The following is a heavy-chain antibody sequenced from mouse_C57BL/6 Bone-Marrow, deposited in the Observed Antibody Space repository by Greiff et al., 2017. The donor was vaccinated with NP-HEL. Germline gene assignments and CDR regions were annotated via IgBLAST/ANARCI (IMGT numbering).Heavy chain of an antibody. Sequence: EVQLVESEGGLVQPGSSMKLSCTASGFTFSDYYMAWVRQVPEKGLKWVANINSDGSSTYYLDSLKSRFIISRDNAKNILYLQMSSLKSEDTATYYCAREGGLRRRTYAMDYWGQGTSVTVSS. CDR2: INSDGSST. CDR3: AREGGLRRRTYAMDY. J-gene: IGHJ4*01. CDR1: GFTFSDYY. V-gene: IGHV5-16*01. D-gene: IGHD2-4*01.